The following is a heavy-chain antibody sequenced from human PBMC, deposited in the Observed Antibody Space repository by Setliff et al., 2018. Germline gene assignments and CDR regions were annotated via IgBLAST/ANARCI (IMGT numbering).Heavy chain of an antibody. D-gene: IGHD5-18*01. CDR2: INHAGSDK. CDR1: GLSFTGNW. J-gene: IGHJ4*02. CDR3: ARGTAMDH. V-gene: IGHV3-7*03. Sequence: PGGSLRLSCGASGLSFTGNWMNWVRQAPGKGLEWVANINHAGSDKYYVDSVKGRFTISRDNAKNSLYLQMNSLRAEDTAVYYCARGTAMDHWGQGTLVTVSS.